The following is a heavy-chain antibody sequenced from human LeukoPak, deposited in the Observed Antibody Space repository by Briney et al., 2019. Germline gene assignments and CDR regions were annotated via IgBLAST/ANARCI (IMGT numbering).Heavy chain of an antibody. Sequence: PGGSLRLSCAASGFTFSDYYMSWIRQAPGKGLEWVSYISSSGSTIYYADSVKGRFTISRDNAKNSLYLQMNSLRAEDTAVYYCARGSSVIVVVVAAASGDAFDIWGQGTMVTVSS. CDR2: ISSSGSTI. V-gene: IGHV3-11*04. D-gene: IGHD2-15*01. CDR1: GFTFSDYY. J-gene: IGHJ3*02. CDR3: ARGSSVIVVVVAAASGDAFDI.